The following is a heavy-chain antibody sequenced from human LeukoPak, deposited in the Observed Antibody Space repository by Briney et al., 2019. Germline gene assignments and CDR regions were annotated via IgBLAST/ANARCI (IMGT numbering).Heavy chain of an antibody. J-gene: IGHJ3*02. CDR3: AKYFIAGSWSIVGATTAAFDI. D-gene: IGHD1-26*01. CDR1: GFTFSSYA. CDR2: ISGSGGST. V-gene: IGHV3-23*01. Sequence: GGSLRLPCAASGFTFSSYAMSWVRQAPGKGLEWVSAISGSGGSTYYADSVKGRFTISRDNSKNTLYLQMNSLRAEDTAVYYCAKYFIAGSWSIVGATTAAFDIWGQWTMVTVSS.